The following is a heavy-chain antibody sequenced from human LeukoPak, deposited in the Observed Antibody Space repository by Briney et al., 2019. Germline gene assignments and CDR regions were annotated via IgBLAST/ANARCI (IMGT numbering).Heavy chain of an antibody. Sequence: GRSLRLSCAASGFTFSSYGMHWVRQAPGKGLEWVAVISYDGSNKYYADSVKGRFTISRDNSKNTLYLQMNSLRADDTAMYYCARSEQWLAWNYWGQGTLVTVSS. J-gene: IGHJ4*02. D-gene: IGHD6-19*01. V-gene: IGHV3-30*03. CDR1: GFTFSSYG. CDR3: ARSEQWLAWNY. CDR2: ISYDGSNK.